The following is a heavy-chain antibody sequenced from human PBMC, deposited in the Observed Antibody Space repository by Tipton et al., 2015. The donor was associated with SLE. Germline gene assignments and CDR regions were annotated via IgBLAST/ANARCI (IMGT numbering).Heavy chain of an antibody. CDR1: GGSISSGSYY. D-gene: IGHD3-10*01. J-gene: IGHJ4*02. CDR2: IYTSGST. CDR3: ARVSPGGWFGELLSDY. V-gene: IGHV4-61*02. Sequence: TLSLTCTVSGGSISSGSYYWSWIRQPAGKGLEWIGRIYTSGSTNYNPSLKSRVTISVDTSKNQFSLKLSSVTAADTAVYYCARVSPGGWFGELLSDYWGQGTLVTVSS.